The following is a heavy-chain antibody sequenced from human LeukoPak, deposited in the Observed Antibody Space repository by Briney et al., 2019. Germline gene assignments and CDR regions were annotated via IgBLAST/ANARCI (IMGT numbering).Heavy chain of an antibody. CDR3: STLWFGELFDAFDI. D-gene: IGHD3-10*01. V-gene: IGHV3-30-3*01. CDR1: GFTFSCYA. CDR2: ISYDGSNK. J-gene: IGHJ3*02. Sequence: GGSLSLSCAASGFTFSCYAMHWVRQAPGKGLEWAAVISYDGSNKYYADSVKGRFTISRDNSKNTLYLQMNSLRAEDTAVYYCSTLWFGELFDAFDIGGQGTMVTVSS.